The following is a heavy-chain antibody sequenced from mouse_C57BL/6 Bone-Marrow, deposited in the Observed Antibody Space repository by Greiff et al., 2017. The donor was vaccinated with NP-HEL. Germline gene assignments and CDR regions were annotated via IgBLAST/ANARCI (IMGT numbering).Heavy chain of an antibody. CDR2: INPSSGYT. CDR3: ARSDGNFYFDY. Sequence: VQLQQSGAELARPGASVKMSCKASGYTFTSYTMHWVKQRPGQGLEWIGYINPSSGYTKYNQKFKNKATLTADKSSSTAYMQLSSLTSEDSAVYYCARSDGNFYFDYWGKGTTLTVSS. J-gene: IGHJ2*01. D-gene: IGHD2-1*01. V-gene: IGHV1-4*01. CDR1: GYTFTSYT.